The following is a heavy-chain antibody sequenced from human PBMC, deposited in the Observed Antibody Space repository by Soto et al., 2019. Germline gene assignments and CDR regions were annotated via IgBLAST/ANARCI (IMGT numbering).Heavy chain of an antibody. V-gene: IGHV1-18*01. Sequence: QVQLVQSGAEVKKPGASVKVSCKASGYTFTRSGISWVRQAPGQGLEWMGWINGYNGNTNYAQKFQGRITMTTDPPASTAYMELRSLRSDDTAVYYCARMGDVPYCSYGMEVGGQGTTVIVSS. D-gene: IGHD3-16*01. CDR1: GYTFTRSG. CDR2: INGYNGNT. J-gene: IGHJ6*02. CDR3: ARMGDVPYCSYGMEV.